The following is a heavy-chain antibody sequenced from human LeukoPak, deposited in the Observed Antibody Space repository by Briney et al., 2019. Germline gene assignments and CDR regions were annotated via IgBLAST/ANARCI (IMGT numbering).Heavy chain of an antibody. J-gene: IGHJ4*02. CDR3: ARWTSCSSTSCSPPHFDY. CDR2: IYYSGST. V-gene: IGHV4-59*01. D-gene: IGHD2-2*01. Sequence: SETLSLTCTVSGVSISSYYWSWIRQPPGKGLEWIGYIYYSGSTNYNPSLKSRVTISVDTSKNQFSLKLSSVTAADTAVYYCARWTSCSSTSCSPPHFDYWGQGTLVTVSS. CDR1: GVSISSYY.